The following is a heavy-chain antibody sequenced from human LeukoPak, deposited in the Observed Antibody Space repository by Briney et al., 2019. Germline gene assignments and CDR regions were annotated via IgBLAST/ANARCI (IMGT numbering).Heavy chain of an antibody. CDR3: ARDRYYYDSSGYYWFDP. Sequence: GGSLRLSCAASGFTFSSYSMNWVRQAPGKGLEWVSSISSSSYIYYADSVKGRFTISRDNAKNSPYLQMNSLRAEDTAVYYCARDRYYYDSSGYYWFDPWGQGTLVTVSS. CDR1: GFTFSSYS. CDR2: ISSSSYI. V-gene: IGHV3-21*01. D-gene: IGHD3-22*01. J-gene: IGHJ5*02.